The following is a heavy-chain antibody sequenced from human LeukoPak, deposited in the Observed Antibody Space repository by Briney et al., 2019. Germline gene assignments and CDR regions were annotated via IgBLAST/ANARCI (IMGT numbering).Heavy chain of an antibody. Sequence: SETLSLTCAVSGGSISSGGYSLSWSRQPPGKGLEWIGYIYYSGSTYYNPSLKSRVTISVDTSKNQFSLKLSSVTAADTAVYYCARGDTAMDLFDYWGQGTLVTVSS. V-gene: IGHV4-31*11. CDR2: IYYSGST. CDR3: ARGDTAMDLFDY. CDR1: GGSISSGGYS. J-gene: IGHJ4*02. D-gene: IGHD5-18*01.